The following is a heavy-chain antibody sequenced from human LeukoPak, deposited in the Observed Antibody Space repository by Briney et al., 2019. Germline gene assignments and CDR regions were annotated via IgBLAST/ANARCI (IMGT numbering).Heavy chain of an antibody. D-gene: IGHD1-26*01. Sequence: GGSLRLSCAASGFTFSSYGMSWVRQAPGKGLEWVSAISHSGGTTYYADSVKGRFTISRDNSKNTLYLQMNSLRAEDTAVYYCARDSVRGWELRYYFDYWGQGTLVTVSS. CDR3: ARDSVRGWELRYYFDY. V-gene: IGHV3-23*01. CDR2: ISHSGGTT. J-gene: IGHJ4*02. CDR1: GFTFSSYG.